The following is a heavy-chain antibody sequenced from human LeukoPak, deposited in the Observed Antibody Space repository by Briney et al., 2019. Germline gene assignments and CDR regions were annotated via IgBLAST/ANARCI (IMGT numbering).Heavy chain of an antibody. J-gene: IGHJ4*02. CDR1: GFTFSSYA. D-gene: IGHD2-2*02. Sequence: GGSLRLSCAASGFTFSSYAMHWVRQAPGRGLEGVAVISYDGSNKYYADSVKGRFTISRDNSKNTLYLQMNSLRAEDTAVYYCARGRPEYCSSTSCYTGRFDYWGQGTLVTVSS. CDR3: ARGRPEYCSSTSCYTGRFDY. V-gene: IGHV3-30*01. CDR2: ISYDGSNK.